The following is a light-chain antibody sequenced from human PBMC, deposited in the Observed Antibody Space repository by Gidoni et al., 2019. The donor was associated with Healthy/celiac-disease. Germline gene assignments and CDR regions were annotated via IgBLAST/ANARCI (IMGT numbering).Light chain of an antibody. V-gene: IGLV3-21*02. Sequence: YVLPQPPSVSVAPGQTARITCGGNNIGSKSVHWYQQTPGQAPVLVVYDDSDRPSGIPERFSGSNSGNTATLTISRVEAGDEADYYCQVWDSSSVVFGGGTKLTVL. CDR2: DDS. CDR3: QVWDSSSVV. CDR1: NIGSKS. J-gene: IGLJ2*01.